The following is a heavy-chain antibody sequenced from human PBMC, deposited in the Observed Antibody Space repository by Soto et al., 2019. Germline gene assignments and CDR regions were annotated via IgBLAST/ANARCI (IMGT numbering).Heavy chain of an antibody. Sequence: AVPVKVSCKASEYTFTSYDIHWVRQAPGQTLEWMGWIIAGSGNTKYSQNFQGRLIITRDTSASTVYMEVSSLRSEDTAVYYCARLGFCGGESCYPLDSWGQGTVVTSPQ. D-gene: IGHD2-21*01. J-gene: IGHJ4*01. CDR3: ARLGFCGGESCYPLDS. CDR1: EYTFTSYD. V-gene: IGHV1-3*01. CDR2: IIAGSGNT.